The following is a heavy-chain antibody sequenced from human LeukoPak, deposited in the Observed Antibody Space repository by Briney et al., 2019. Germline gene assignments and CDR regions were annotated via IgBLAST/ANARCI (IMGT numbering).Heavy chain of an antibody. CDR3: AYNRNFALDN. J-gene: IGHJ4*01. Sequence: SETLSLTCTVSGGSISSSSYYWGWIRQPPGKGLEWIGSIYYSGSTYYNPSLKSRVTISVDTSKNQFSLKLTSVTAADTAVYYCAYNRNFALDNWGRGTLVTVSS. CDR1: GGSISSSSYY. CDR2: IYYSGST. D-gene: IGHD1-14*01. V-gene: IGHV4-39*07.